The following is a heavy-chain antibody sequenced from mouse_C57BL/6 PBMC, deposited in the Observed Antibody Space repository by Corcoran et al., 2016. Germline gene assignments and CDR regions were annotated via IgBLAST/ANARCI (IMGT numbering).Heavy chain of an antibody. Sequence: EVQLQQSGPELVKPGASVKISCKASGYTFTDYYMNWVKQSHGKSLEWIGDINPNNGGTSYNQKFKGKATLTVDKSSSTAYMELRSLTSEDSAVYYCAASTVVAGMDYWGQGTSVTVSS. CDR1: GYTFTDYY. V-gene: IGHV1-26*01. CDR2: INPNNGGT. J-gene: IGHJ4*01. D-gene: IGHD1-1*01. CDR3: AASTVVAGMDY.